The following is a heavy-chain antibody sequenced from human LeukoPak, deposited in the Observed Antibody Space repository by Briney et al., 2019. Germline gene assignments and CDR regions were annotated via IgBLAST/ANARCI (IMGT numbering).Heavy chain of an antibody. CDR3: AKESPDFVVVTAIPDY. Sequence: GGSLRLSCAASGFTFSSYAMHWVRQAPGKGLEWVAVISYDGSNKYYADSVKGRSTISRDNSKNTLYLQMNSLRAEDTAVYYCAKESPDFVVVTAIPDYWGQGTLVTVSS. CDR2: ISYDGSNK. CDR1: GFTFSSYA. D-gene: IGHD2-21*02. J-gene: IGHJ4*02. V-gene: IGHV3-30*04.